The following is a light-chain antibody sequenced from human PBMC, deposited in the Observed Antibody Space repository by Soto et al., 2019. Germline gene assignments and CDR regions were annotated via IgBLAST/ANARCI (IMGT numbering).Light chain of an antibody. CDR2: INSDGSH. CDR3: QDWDAGVV. J-gene: IGLJ2*01. Sequence: QLVLSQSPSASASLGASVKLTCTLTPGHSTYAIAWYQQRPGQGPTFLMKINSDGSHTEGAGIPDRFSGSSSGAERYLTISNRQSEDEADYYCQDWDAGVVFGGGTKLTVL. V-gene: IGLV4-69*01. CDR1: PGHSTYA.